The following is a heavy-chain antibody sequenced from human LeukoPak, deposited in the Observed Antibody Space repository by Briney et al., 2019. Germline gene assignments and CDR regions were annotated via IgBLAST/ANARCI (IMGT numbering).Heavy chain of an antibody. CDR3: ARDGFCDF. J-gene: IGHJ4*02. CDR1: GFTFSTFS. CDR2: ISSSANTT. V-gene: IGHV3-48*01. Sequence: PGGSLRLSCAASGFTFSTFSMNWVRQAPGKGLEWVAYISSSANTTYYADSVKGRFTISRDNAKNSLYLQMNSLRADDTAVYFCARDGFCDFWGRGTLVTVSS. D-gene: IGHD3-3*01.